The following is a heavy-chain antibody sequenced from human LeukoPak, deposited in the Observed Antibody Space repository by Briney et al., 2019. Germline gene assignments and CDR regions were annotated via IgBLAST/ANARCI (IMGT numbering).Heavy chain of an antibody. D-gene: IGHD2-15*01. CDR1: GYNFTGYY. Sequence: ASVNVSCKASGYNFTGYYMHWVRQAAGQGLEGMGWINPNSGGTNYAQKFQGWVTMTRDTSISTAYMELSRLRSDDTAVYYCARDSDNLGGAFDIWGQGTMVTVSS. J-gene: IGHJ3*02. CDR2: INPNSGGT. CDR3: ARDSDNLGGAFDI. V-gene: IGHV1-2*04.